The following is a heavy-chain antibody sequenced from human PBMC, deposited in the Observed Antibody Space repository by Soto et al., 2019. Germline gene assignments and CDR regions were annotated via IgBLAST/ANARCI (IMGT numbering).Heavy chain of an antibody. CDR2: IIPIFGTA. Sequence: QVQLVQSGAEVKKPGSSVKVSCKASGGTFSSYAISWVRQAPGQGLEWMGGIIPIFGTANYAQKFQGRVTIPADESTSTAYMELSSLRSEDTAVYYCARSVYYYDSSGARGMDVWGQGTTVTVSS. CDR3: ARSVYYYDSSGARGMDV. V-gene: IGHV1-69*12. D-gene: IGHD3-22*01. CDR1: GGTFSSYA. J-gene: IGHJ6*02.